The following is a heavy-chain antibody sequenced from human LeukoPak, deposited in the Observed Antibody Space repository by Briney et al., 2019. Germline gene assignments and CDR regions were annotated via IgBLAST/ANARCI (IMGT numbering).Heavy chain of an antibody. CDR3: ARVHRDGIYCLQYLDV. CDR2: ILYSGHA. CDR1: RGSIIDHY. Sequence: SGTLSLTCTFSRGSIIDHYWSGIRKPPGKGGEWMGYILYSGHAKSRPSLKSRLTISVDPHEHPFSLKLRSVTAAHTAVYYCARVHRDGIYCLQYLDVWGKGTKVIVS. V-gene: IGHV4-59*11. D-gene: IGHD1-14*01. J-gene: IGHJ6*03.